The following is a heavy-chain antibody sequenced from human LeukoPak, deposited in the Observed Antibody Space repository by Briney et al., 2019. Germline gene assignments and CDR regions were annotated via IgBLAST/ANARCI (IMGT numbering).Heavy chain of an antibody. D-gene: IGHD3-10*01. CDR2: IGGCGGST. V-gene: IGHV3-23*01. CDR3: AKRGIVIRGILIIGFHKEAYYFDY. CDR1: GITLCIYA. Sequence: GGSLRLSCVVSGITLCIYAVSWVRQAPGKGRECVSGIGGCGGSTKYADSVKGRFTLSRDNSANTVCLQENSLRAEDTAVYFCAKRGIVIRGILIIGFHKEAYYFDYWGQRILGTVSS. J-gene: IGHJ4*02.